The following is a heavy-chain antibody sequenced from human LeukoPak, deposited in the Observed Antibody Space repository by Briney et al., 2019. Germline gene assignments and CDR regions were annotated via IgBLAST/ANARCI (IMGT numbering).Heavy chain of an antibody. CDR3: ATSLGSSTSYYYYYMDV. CDR1: GGSISSSSYY. Sequence: SETLSLTCTVSGGSISSSSYYWGWIRQPPGKGLEWIGSIYYSGSTYYNPSLKSRVTISVDTSKNQFSLKLSSVTAADTAVYYCATSLGSSTSYYYYYMDVWGKGTTVTVSS. CDR2: IYYSGST. D-gene: IGHD2-2*01. J-gene: IGHJ6*03. V-gene: IGHV4-39*07.